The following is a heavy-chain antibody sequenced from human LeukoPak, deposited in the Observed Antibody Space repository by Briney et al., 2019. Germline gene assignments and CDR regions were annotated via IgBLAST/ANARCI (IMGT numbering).Heavy chain of an antibody. V-gene: IGHV5-51*01. J-gene: IGHJ4*02. D-gene: IGHD1-26*01. CDR3: ARHISRGQTWELFFDY. CDR1: GYSFTSYW. CDR2: IYPGDSDT. Sequence: GESLKISCKGSGYSFTSYWIGWVRQMPGKGLEWMGIIYPGDSDTRYSPSFQGQVTISADKSISTAYLQWSSLKASDTAMYYCARHISRGQTWELFFDYWGQGTLVTVSS.